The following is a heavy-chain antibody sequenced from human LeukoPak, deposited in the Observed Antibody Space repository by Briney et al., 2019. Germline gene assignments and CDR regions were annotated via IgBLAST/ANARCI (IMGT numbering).Heavy chain of an antibody. CDR3: AKARPVVPAPTPFDC. J-gene: IGHJ4*02. D-gene: IGHD2-2*01. Sequence: GGSLRLSCAASGFTFSSYAMSWVRQAPGKGLEWVSAISGSGGSTYYADSVKGRFTISRDNSKNTPYLQMNSLRAEDTAVYYCAKARPVVPAPTPFDCWGQGTLVTVSS. V-gene: IGHV3-23*01. CDR1: GFTFSSYA. CDR2: ISGSGGST.